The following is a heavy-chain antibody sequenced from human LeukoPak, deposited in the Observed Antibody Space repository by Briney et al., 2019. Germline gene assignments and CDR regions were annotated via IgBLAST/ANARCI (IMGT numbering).Heavy chain of an antibody. V-gene: IGHV3-33*01. CDR1: GFTFSSHG. J-gene: IGHJ6*04. CDR3: ARGYGSGSPLYYYYGMEV. Sequence: GGSLRLSCAASGFTFSSHGMHWVRQAPGKGLEWVAVICYDGSNKYYADSVKGRFTISRDNSKNTLYLQMNSLRAEDTAVYFCARGYGSGSPLYYYYGMEVWGKGTTVTVSP. CDR2: ICYDGSNK. D-gene: IGHD3-10*01.